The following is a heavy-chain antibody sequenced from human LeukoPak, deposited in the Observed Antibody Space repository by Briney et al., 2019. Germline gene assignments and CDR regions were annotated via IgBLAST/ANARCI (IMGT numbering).Heavy chain of an antibody. CDR2: IKSKTDGGTT. V-gene: IGHV3-15*01. Sequence: PGGSLRLSCAAPGFTFSNAWMSWVRQAPGKGLQWVGRIKSKTDGGTTDYAAPVKGRFTISRDDSKNTLYLQMNSLKTEDTAVYYCTTDLPNTAMVDYWGQGTLVTVSS. CDR3: TTDLPNTAMVDY. D-gene: IGHD5-18*01. CDR1: GFTFSNAW. J-gene: IGHJ4*02.